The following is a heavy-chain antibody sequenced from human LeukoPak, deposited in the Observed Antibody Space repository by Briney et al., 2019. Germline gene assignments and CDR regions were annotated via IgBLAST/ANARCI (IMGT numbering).Heavy chain of an antibody. CDR3: ARRDYDFWSGYPPPFDY. Sequence: SVKVSCKASGGTFSSYAISWVRQAPGQGLEWMGGIIPIFGTANYAQKFQGRVTITADESTSTAYMEPSSLRSEDMAVYYCARRDYDFWSGYPPPFDYWGQGTLVTVSS. CDR2: IIPIFGTA. D-gene: IGHD3-3*01. CDR1: GGTFSSYA. V-gene: IGHV1-69*13. J-gene: IGHJ4*02.